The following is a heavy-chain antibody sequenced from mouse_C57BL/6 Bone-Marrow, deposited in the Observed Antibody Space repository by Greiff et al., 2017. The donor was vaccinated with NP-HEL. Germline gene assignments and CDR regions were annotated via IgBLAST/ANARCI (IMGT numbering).Heavy chain of an antibody. CDR2: ISSGGSYT. CDR3: AHGSSYWYFYV. V-gene: IGHV5-6*01. Sequence: VQLKESGGDLVKPGGSLKLSCAASGFTFSSYGMSWVRQTPDKRLEWVATISSGGSYTYYPDSVKGRFTISRDNAKNTLYLQMSSLKSEDTAMYYCAHGSSYWYFYVWGTGTTVTVSS. CDR1: GFTFSSYG. D-gene: IGHD1-1*01. J-gene: IGHJ1*03.